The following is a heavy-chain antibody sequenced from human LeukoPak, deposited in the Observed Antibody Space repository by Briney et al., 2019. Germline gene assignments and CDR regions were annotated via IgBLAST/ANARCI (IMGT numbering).Heavy chain of an antibody. J-gene: IGHJ4*02. CDR3: ARGEREGSSSIDY. D-gene: IGHD6-6*01. V-gene: IGHV4-30-2*01. CDR2: IYHSGST. CDR1: GGSISSGGYS. Sequence: PSETLSLTCAVSGGSISSGGYSWSWIRQPPGKGLEWIGYIYHSGSTYYNPSLKSRVTISVDRSKNQFSLKLSSVTAADTAVYYCARGEREGSSSIDYWGQGTLVTVSS.